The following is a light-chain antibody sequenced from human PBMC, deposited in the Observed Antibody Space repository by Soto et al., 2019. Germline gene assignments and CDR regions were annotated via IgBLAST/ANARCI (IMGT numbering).Light chain of an antibody. CDR1: SSDIGGYDS. CDR3: SSYTDRNNLV. CDR2: DVS. Sequence: QSALTQSPSASGSPGQSVTISCTGTSSDIGGYDSVSWYQQHPGKAPKVMIYDVSKRPSGVPDRFSGSKSGNTASLTVSALQAADEADYYCSSYTDRNNLVFGTGTKVNV. J-gene: IGLJ1*01. V-gene: IGLV2-8*01.